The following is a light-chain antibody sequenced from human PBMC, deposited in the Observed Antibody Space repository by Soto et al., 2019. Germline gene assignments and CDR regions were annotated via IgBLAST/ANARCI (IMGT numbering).Light chain of an antibody. CDR3: QKRSNWPIT. J-gene: IGKJ5*01. Sequence: ELVLTQSPATLSLSPGDSATLSCRASQSVSSYLAWYQQKTGQAPRLLIYDESNRATGIPDRLSGSGSGTDLNLTISRLEPEDFAVYYCQKRSNWPITFGQGTRLEIK. CDR1: QSVSSY. CDR2: DES. V-gene: IGKV3-11*01.